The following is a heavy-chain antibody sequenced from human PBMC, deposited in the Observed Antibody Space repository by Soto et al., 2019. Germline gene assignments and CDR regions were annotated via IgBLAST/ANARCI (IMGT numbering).Heavy chain of an antibody. Sequence: GGSLRLSCAASGFTFSSYWMSWVRQAPGKGLEWVANIKQDGSEKYYVDSVKGRFTISRDNAKNSLYLQMNSLRAEDTAVYYFFRQDDYLSVTVGDWGQGTLVTVAS. CDR1: GFTFSSYW. CDR3: FRQDDYLSVTVGD. D-gene: IGHD5-12*01. CDR2: IKQDGSEK. J-gene: IGHJ4*02. V-gene: IGHV3-7*01.